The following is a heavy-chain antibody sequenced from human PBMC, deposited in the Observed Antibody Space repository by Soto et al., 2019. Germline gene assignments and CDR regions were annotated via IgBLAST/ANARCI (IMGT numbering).Heavy chain of an antibody. CDR2: VTYSGST. CDR1: GESVRDYF. Sequence: QVQLQQWGAGLLKPSETLSLTCAVFGESVRDYFWSWIRQPPGKGLEWIGEVTYSGSTNYNPSLKSRVTMSVATSENRFSLQLRSGTAADAAVYYCARGLPANYWGQGTLVTVSS. J-gene: IGHJ4*02. V-gene: IGHV4-34*01. CDR3: ARGLPANY.